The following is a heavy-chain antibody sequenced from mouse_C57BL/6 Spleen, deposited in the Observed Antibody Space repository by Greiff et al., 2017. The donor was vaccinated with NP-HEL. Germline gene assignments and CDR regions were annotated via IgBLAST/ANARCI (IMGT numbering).Heavy chain of an antibody. CDR2: ISSGSSTI. D-gene: IGHD1-1*01. Sequence: EVKLVESGGGLVKPGGSLKLSCAASGFTFSDYGMHWVRQAPEKGLEWVAYISSGSSTIYYADTVKGRFTLSRDNAKNTLFLQMTSLRSEDTAMYYCARPLYYGSSCDAMGDWGQGTSVTV. V-gene: IGHV5-17*01. CDR1: GFTFSDYG. J-gene: IGHJ4*01. CDR3: ARPLYYGSSCDAMGD.